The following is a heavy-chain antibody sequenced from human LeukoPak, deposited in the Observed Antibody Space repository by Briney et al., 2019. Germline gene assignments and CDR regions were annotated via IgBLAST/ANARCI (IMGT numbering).Heavy chain of an antibody. Sequence: GGSLRLSCAASGFTFSSYSMNWVRQAPGKGLEWVSSISSSSYIYYADSVKGRFTISRDNAKNSLYLQMNSLRAEDTAVYYCARDLANQLDDYWGQGTLVTVSS. V-gene: IGHV3-21*01. D-gene: IGHD2-2*01. CDR3: ARDLANQLDDY. J-gene: IGHJ4*02. CDR1: GFTFSSYS. CDR2: ISSSSYI.